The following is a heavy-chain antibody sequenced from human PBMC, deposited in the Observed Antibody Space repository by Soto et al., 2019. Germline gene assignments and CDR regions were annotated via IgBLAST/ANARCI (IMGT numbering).Heavy chain of an antibody. CDR1: GYSFTGYY. CDR2: INPDSGAT. J-gene: IGHJ4*02. V-gene: IGHV1-2*02. CDR3: ARGDYGTGGDPFPYFDY. Sequence: HEHLVQSGAEVKRPGASLKVSCKASGYSFTGYYIHWVRQAPGQGLEWMGWINPDSGATTYAQNFQGRVTLTSDTSISTASMDLTSLTSDDTAVYYCARGDYGTGGDPFPYFDYWGQGTLVIVSS. D-gene: IGHD2-21*01.